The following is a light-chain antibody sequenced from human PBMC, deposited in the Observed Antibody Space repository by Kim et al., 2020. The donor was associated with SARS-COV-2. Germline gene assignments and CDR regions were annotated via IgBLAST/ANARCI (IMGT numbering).Light chain of an antibody. CDR3: QQSYSTPPT. Sequence: DIQMAQSPSSLSASVGDRVTITCRASQNIRNYLNWYQQTPGKAPNLLIYGASSLQSGVPSRFSGSGSGTDFTLTISSLQPEDFATYFCQQSYSTPPTFGQGTRLEIK. J-gene: IGKJ5*01. CDR2: GAS. CDR1: QNIRNY. V-gene: IGKV1-39*01.